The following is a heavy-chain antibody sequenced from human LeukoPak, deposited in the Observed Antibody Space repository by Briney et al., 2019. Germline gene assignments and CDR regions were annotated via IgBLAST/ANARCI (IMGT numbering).Heavy chain of an antibody. J-gene: IGHJ4*02. CDR3: AKEGRSTTPGY. D-gene: IGHD6-13*01. CDR2: ISSNGGST. Sequence: GGSLRLSCSASGFTFSSYAMHWVRQAPGKGLEYVSAISSNGGSTYYADSVKGRFTISRDNSKNTLYLQMNSLRAEDTAVYFCAKEGRSTTPGYWGQGTLVTVSS. CDR1: GFTFSSYA. V-gene: IGHV3-64*04.